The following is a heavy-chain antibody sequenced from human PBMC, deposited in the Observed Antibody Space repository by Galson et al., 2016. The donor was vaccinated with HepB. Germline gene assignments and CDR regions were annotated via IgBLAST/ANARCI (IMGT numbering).Heavy chain of an antibody. CDR1: GASINNSNW. CDR2: IYHTGTS. J-gene: IGHJ5*02. D-gene: IGHD2-2*01. CDR3: ARAAVVPGARMVFDP. V-gene: IGHV4-4*02. Sequence: ETLSLTCTVSGASINNSNWWTWVRQAPGKGLEWIGEIYHTGTSNNNPFLNSRFTLSIDKSRTQFSLNLTSVSAADTAVYYCARAAVVPGARMVFDPWGQGMLVTVSS.